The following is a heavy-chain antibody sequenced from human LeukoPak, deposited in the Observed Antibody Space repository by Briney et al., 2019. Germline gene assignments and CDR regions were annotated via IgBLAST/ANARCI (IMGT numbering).Heavy chain of an antibody. V-gene: IGHV3-23*01. CDR1: GFTFSSSA. CDR2: IGASGITT. Sequence: GGSLRLSCAASGFTFSSSAMSWVRQAPGKGLEWVSGIGASGITTYDADSGKGRFTISRDNSKNTLHLQMNSLRAEDTAVYYRAKDIRRGTMYYYYYGMDVWGQGTTVTVSS. CDR3: AKDIRRGTMYYYYYGMDV. J-gene: IGHJ6*02. D-gene: IGHD4/OR15-4a*01.